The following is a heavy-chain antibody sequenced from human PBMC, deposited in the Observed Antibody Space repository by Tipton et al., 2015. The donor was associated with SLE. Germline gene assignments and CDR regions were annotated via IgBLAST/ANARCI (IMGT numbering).Heavy chain of an antibody. J-gene: IGHJ6*02. CDR3: ARIGDSNYGV. CDR1: GGSISHYY. CDR2: IYYNVISRHT. D-gene: IGHD4-11*01. V-gene: IGHV4-59*01. Sequence: TLSLTCSVSGGSISHYYWSWIRQPPGKGLEWIGYIYYNVISRHTNYNPSLETRVTMSVDPSKNQFSLKLSSVTAADTAVYFCARIGDSNYGVWGQGTTVTVSS.